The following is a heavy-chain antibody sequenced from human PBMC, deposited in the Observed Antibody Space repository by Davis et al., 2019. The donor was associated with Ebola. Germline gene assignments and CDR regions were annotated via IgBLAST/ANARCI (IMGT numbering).Heavy chain of an antibody. D-gene: IGHD2-21*01. J-gene: IGHJ6*02. CDR3: ARGDWLYYYGMDV. Sequence: SETLSLTCAVYGGSFSGYYWSWIRQPPRKGLEWIGEINHSGSTNYNPSLKTRVTISVDTSKNQFSLKLSSVIAADTAVYYCARGDWLYYYGMDVWGQGTTVTVSS. CDR2: INHSGST. V-gene: IGHV4-34*01. CDR1: GGSFSGYY.